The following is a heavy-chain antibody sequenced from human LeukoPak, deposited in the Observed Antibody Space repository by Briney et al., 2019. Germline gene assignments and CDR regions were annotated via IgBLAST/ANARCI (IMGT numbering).Heavy chain of an antibody. CDR3: ARGGYSYGLTY. V-gene: IGHV3-53*01. CDR2: IYSGGST. J-gene: IGHJ4*02. CDR1: GFNVSSNY. Sequence: PGGSLRLSCAASGFNVSSNYMSWVRQAPGKGLEWVSVIYSGGSTYYADSVKGRFIISRGNSKNMLYLQMNSLRAEDTAVYYCARGGYSYGLTYWGQGTLVTVSS. D-gene: IGHD5-18*01.